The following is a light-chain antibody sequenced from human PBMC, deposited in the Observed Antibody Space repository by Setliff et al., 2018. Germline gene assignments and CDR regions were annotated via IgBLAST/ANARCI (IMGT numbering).Light chain of an antibody. CDR1: SRDVGYYNL. V-gene: IGLV2-23*02. J-gene: IGLJ1*01. Sequence: SALTRPASVSGSPGQSITISCTGTSRDVGYYNLVSWYQQHPGKAPKVILYDFKTRPSGVSDRFSGSKSGNTASLTISGLQAEDEADYYCCSYAGGSAFAFGTGTKVTVL. CDR2: DFK. CDR3: CSYAGGSAFA.